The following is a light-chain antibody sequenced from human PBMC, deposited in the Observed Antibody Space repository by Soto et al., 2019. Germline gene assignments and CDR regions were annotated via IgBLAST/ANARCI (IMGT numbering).Light chain of an antibody. J-gene: IGKJ5*01. CDR1: QSLVNSDGIAY. Sequence: VMAQSPHSLAVALRERASITCSSNQSLVNSDGIAYFSWFQQRPGRSPRRLSYKVSNRDSGVPARFRGSGSGTDFALKISRVEAEDVGVYYCMQGTHWPITFGQGTRLEI. V-gene: IGKV2-30*01. CDR3: MQGTHWPIT. CDR2: KVS.